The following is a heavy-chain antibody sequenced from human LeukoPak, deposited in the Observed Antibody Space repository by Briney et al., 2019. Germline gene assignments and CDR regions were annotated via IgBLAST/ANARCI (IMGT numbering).Heavy chain of an antibody. V-gene: IGHV1-46*01. CDR1: GYTFTNYY. J-gene: IGHJ4*02. D-gene: IGHD6-13*01. CDR3: AREYSNSQFDY. Sequence: ASVKVSCKASGYTFTNYYIHWVRQAPGQGLERMAIINPSSGSTSYAQKFQGRVTMTRDTSTNTVYMELSSLRSEDTAMYYCAREYSNSQFDYWGQGTLVTVPS. CDR2: INPSSGST.